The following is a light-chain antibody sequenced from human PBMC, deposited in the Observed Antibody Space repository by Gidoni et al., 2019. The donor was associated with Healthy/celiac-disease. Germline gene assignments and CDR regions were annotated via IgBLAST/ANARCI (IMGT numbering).Light chain of an antibody. Sequence: VIRMTQSPSLLSASTGDRVTISCRMSQDIISYLAWYQQQPGKAPELLIYAAYTLQSGVPSRFSGSGSGTDFTLTISCLQSEDFATYYCQQYYSFPRTFGQGTKVEIK. V-gene: IGKV1D-8*01. CDR1: QDIISY. CDR3: QQYYSFPRT. J-gene: IGKJ1*01. CDR2: AAY.